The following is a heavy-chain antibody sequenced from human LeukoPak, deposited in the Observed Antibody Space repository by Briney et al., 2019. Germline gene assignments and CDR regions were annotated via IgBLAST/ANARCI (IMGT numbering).Heavy chain of an antibody. CDR1: GYTLTELS. Sequence: ASVTVSCTVSGYTLTELSMHWVRQAPGKGLEWMGGFDPEDGETIYAQKFQGRVTMTEDTSTDTAYMELSSLRSEDTAVYYCATDRPYYYDSSGYCDYWGQGTLVTVSS. V-gene: IGHV1-24*01. J-gene: IGHJ4*02. CDR2: FDPEDGET. D-gene: IGHD3-22*01. CDR3: ATDRPYYYDSSGYCDY.